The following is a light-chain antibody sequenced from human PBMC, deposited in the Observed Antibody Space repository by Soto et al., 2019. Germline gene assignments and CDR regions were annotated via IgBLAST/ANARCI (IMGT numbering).Light chain of an antibody. J-gene: IGLJ1*01. CDR1: SSNIGTFY. Sequence: QSVLTQPPSAASTPGQRVTLSCSGSSSNIGTFYVYWYQHLPGTAPRLLIYLDTQRPSGVPDRFSGSKSGTSASLAISGLRSEDEGNYYCAAWDDSLNAYVFGTGNKVTVL. CDR2: LDT. CDR3: AAWDDSLNAYV. V-gene: IGLV1-47*02.